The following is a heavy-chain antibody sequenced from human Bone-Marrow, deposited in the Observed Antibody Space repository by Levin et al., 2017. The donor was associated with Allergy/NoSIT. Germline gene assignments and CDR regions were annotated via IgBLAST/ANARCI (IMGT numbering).Heavy chain of an antibody. D-gene: IGHD1-26*01. CDR1: GFTFSSYA. CDR2: ISGSGGST. V-gene: IGHV3-23*01. Sequence: GGSLRLSCTTSGFTFSSYAMNWVRQAPGRGLEWVSAISGSGGSTYYADSVKGRFTISRDNSKNTLYLQMNSLRVEDTAVYYCAKPLSTTRDFDYWGQGTLVTVSS. J-gene: IGHJ4*02. CDR3: AKPLSTTRDFDY.